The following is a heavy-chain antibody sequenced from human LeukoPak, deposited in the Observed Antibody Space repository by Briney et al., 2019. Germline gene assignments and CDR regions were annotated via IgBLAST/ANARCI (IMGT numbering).Heavy chain of an antibody. CDR3: ARIRYCGGISCYYIDY. CDR2: MNPNSGNT. J-gene: IGHJ4*02. V-gene: IGHV1-8*01. Sequence: ASVKVSCKASGYTFTSYDINWVRQATGQGLEWMGWMNPNSGNTGYAQKFQGRVAMTRNTSISTAYMELSRLRSDDTAFYYCARIRYCGGISCYYIDYWGQGTLVTVSA. CDR1: GYTFTSYD. D-gene: IGHD2-2*01.